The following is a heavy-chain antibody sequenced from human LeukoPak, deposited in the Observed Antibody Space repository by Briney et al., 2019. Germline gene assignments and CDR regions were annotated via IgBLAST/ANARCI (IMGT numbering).Heavy chain of an antibody. V-gene: IGHV3-64D*06. CDR1: GFPFNTYA. CDR3: TRDSALLGVAFDL. Sequence: GGSLRLSCSASGFPFNTYAIHWVRQAPGKGLESVAGISSNGDNTDFADSAKGRFTISRDNSKSTLFLQMDSLRAEDTAVYFCTRDSALLGVAFDLWGQGTVVTVSS. D-gene: IGHD2-15*01. J-gene: IGHJ3*01. CDR2: ISSNGDNT.